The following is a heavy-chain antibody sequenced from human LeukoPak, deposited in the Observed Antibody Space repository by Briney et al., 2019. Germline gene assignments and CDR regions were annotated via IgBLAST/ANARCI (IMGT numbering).Heavy chain of an antibody. CDR1: GLPFSSYA. D-gene: IGHD2-15*01. J-gene: IGHJ6*02. CDR2: ISDSGGST. Sequence: GGSLRLSCSASGLPFSSYAMHWVRQAPGKGLEYVSAISDSGGSTYYADSVKGRFTISRDNSKNTLYLQMSSLRAEDTAVYFCVRGYSFGPYGMDVWGQGTTATVSS. CDR3: VRGYSFGPYGMDV. V-gene: IGHV3-64D*09.